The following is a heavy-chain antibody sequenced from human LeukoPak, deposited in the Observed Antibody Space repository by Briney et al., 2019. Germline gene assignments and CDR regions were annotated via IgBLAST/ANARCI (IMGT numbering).Heavy chain of an antibody. CDR1: GFTFSSYE. J-gene: IGHJ3*02. CDR2: ISISANTI. CDR3: AKTGRGGMTGAFDI. V-gene: IGHV3-48*03. D-gene: IGHD3-10*01. Sequence: GGSLRLSCAASGFTFSSYEMNWVRQAPGKGLEWVSYISISANTIYYADSVKGRFTISRDNSKNTLYLQMNSLRAEDTAVYYCAKTGRGGMTGAFDIWGQGTMVTVSS.